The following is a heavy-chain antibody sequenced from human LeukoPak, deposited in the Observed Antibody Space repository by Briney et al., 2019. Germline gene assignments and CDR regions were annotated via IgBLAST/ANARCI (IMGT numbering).Heavy chain of an antibody. CDR1: GYSFTNYH. J-gene: IGHJ4*02. Sequence: AASVKVSCNTSGYSFTNYHMHWVRLAPGQGLEWMGHIYPNTGGTSYAQRFQGRVTMTSDTSVSTVYMELSSLISDDTAAYYCARGIWYYDYWGQGTLVTVSS. CDR3: ARGIWYYDY. V-gene: IGHV1-2*06. D-gene: IGHD1-7*01. CDR2: IYPNTGGT.